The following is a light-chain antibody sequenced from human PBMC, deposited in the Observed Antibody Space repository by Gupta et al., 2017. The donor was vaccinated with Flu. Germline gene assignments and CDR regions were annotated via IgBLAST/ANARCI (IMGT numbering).Light chain of an antibody. CDR1: EMDKW. CDR3: QAWDYKGSNYV. Sequence: SYELTQPPSMSVSPGETVNIVCSGDEMDKWTHWYQQKSGQSPVLVIFQNNTRPSGIPERFSGSKSGNKATLTISGTQALDEADYYCQAWDYKGSNYVFGAGTKVTVL. V-gene: IGLV3-1*01. J-gene: IGLJ1*01. CDR2: QNN.